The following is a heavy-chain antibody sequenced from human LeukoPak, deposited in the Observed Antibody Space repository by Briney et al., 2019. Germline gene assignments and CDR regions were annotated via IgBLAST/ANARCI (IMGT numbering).Heavy chain of an antibody. D-gene: IGHD3-22*01. J-gene: IGHJ4*02. CDR2: INPSGGKT. CDR1: GYTFTSYY. V-gene: IGHV1-46*01. Sequence: ASVKVSCKASGYTFTSYYIHWVRQAPGQGLEWMGIINPSGGKTIYAQKFQGRVTMTRDMPTSTVYMEVSSLRSEDTAVYYCARDPKDDTSGYYYFDHWGQGTLVTVSS. CDR3: ARDPKDDTSGYYYFDH.